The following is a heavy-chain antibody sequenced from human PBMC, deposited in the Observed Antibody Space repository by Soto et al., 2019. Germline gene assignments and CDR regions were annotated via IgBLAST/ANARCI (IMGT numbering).Heavy chain of an antibody. CDR1: GFTLSSYA. CDR2: ISGSGGNT. Sequence: VGSLRLSCAASGFTLSSYALSWVRQAPGRGLEWVSAISGSGGNTYYADSVQVRFTISRDNSKRSVFLHLNSLRAEDTAVYYCARDLGLLKSLFDYWGQGTLVTVS. V-gene: IGHV3-23*01. J-gene: IGHJ4*02. CDR3: ARDLGLLKSLFDY. D-gene: IGHD3-16*01.